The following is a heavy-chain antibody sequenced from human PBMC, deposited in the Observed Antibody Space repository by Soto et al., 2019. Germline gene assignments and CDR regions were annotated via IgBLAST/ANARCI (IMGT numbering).Heavy chain of an antibody. V-gene: IGHV1-3*01. CDR3: ARGLNGYLHYFDY. J-gene: IGHJ4*02. CDR1: GYTFTSYA. Sequence: QVQFVQSGAEVKKPGASVKVSCKASGYTFTSYAMHWVRQAPGQRLEWMGWINAGNGNTKYSQKFQGRVTITRDTSASTAYMEVSSLRSEDTAVYYCARGLNGYLHYFDYWGQGTLVTVSS. CDR2: INAGNGNT. D-gene: IGHD5-18*01.